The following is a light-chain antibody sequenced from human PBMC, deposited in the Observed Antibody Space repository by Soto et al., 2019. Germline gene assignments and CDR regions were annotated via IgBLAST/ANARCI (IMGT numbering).Light chain of an antibody. V-gene: IGKV3-20*01. Sequence: EIVLTQSPGTLSLSPGERATLSCRASQSVGSDYLAWYQQKPGQAPRILIFGASSRATGIPDRFSGSGSGTDFTLAISRLEPEDFAVYYCQQYAGSSTFGQGTKVDIK. CDR3: QQYAGSST. CDR1: QSVGSDY. J-gene: IGKJ1*01. CDR2: GAS.